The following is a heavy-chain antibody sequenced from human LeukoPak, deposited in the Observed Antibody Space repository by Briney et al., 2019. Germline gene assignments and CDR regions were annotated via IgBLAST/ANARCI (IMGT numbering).Heavy chain of an antibody. CDR2: IKEDGSEK. V-gene: IGHV3-7*05. J-gene: IGHJ5*02. CDR1: GFTFSNYW. D-gene: IGHD5-24*01. Sequence: GGSLRLSCAASGFTFSNYWMIWVRQAQGKGLEWVGNIKEDGSEKRYADSVRGRFTISRDNAQTSIYPQMNSLRAEDTAVYYCARASKPWLQLTWGQGTLVTVSS. CDR3: ARASKPWLQLT.